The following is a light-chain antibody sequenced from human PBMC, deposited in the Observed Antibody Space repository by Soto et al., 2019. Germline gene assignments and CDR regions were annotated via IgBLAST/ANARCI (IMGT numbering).Light chain of an antibody. CDR3: GSYTSTSTVV. CDR1: SSDVGGYNF. Sequence: QSVLTQPASVSGSPGQSITISCTGTSSDVGGYNFVSWYQQYPGKAPKLMIYDVSIRPSGVPDRFSGSKSGNTASLTISGLQAEDEADYYCGSYTSTSTVVFGGGTKLTVL. J-gene: IGLJ2*01. CDR2: DVS. V-gene: IGLV2-14*01.